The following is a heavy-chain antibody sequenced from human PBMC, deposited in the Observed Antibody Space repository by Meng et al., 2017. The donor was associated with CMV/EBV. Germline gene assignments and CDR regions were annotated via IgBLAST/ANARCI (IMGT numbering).Heavy chain of an antibody. D-gene: IGHD3-9*01. CDR1: GFTFSSYG. Sequence: GESLKISCAASGFTFSSYGMHWVRQAPGKGLEWVAFIRYDGSNKYYADSVKGRFTISRDNSKNTLYLQMNSLRAEDTAVYYCAKDGIGRLRYFDHYGMDVWGQGTTVTVSS. V-gene: IGHV3-30*02. CDR3: AKDGIGRLRYFDHYGMDV. J-gene: IGHJ6*02. CDR2: IRYDGSNK.